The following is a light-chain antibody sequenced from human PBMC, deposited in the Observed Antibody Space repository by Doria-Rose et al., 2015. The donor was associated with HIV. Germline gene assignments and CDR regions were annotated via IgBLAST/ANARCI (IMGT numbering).Light chain of an antibody. CDR3: LQDYSYPRT. J-gene: IGKJ4*01. Sequence: ITCRASQGIRNDLGWYQQKPGKAPKLLIFGTSSLQSGVSSRFSGSGSGTDFTLTISSLQPEDFATYYCLQDYSYPRTFGGGTKVEIK. CDR2: GTS. V-gene: IGKV1-6*01. CDR1: QGIRND.